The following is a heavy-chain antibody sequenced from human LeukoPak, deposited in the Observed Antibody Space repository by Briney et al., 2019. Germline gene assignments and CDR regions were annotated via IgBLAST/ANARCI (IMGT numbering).Heavy chain of an antibody. CDR1: GFTFSSYA. Sequence: GGSLRLSCAASGFTFSSYAMSWVRQAPGKGLEWVSAISGSGGSTYYADSVKGRFTISRDNSKNTLYLQMNSLRAEDTAVYYCAKDVLLPYYGSGSYDYWGQGTLVTVSS. CDR3: AKDVLLPYYGSGSYDY. J-gene: IGHJ4*02. D-gene: IGHD3-10*01. V-gene: IGHV3-23*01. CDR2: ISGSGGST.